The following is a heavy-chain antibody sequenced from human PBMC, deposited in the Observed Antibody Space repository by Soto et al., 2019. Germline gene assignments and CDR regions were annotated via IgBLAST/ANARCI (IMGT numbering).Heavy chain of an antibody. CDR3: ATVTTWTLVWFGAKRDWFDP. D-gene: IGHD3-10*01. CDR1: GYTLTELS. J-gene: IGHJ5*02. V-gene: IGHV1-24*01. CDR2: FDPEDGET. Sequence: QVQLVQSGAEVKKPGASVKVSYKVSGYTLTELSMHWVRQAPGKGLEWMGGFDPEDGETIYAQKFQGRVTMTEDTSTDTAYMELSSLRSEDTAVYYCATVTTWTLVWFGAKRDWFDPWGQGTLVTVSS.